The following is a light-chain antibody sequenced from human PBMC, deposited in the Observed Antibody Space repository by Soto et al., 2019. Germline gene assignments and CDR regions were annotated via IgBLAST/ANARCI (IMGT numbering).Light chain of an antibody. J-gene: IGKJ1*01. CDR3: QQSCSSPRT. Sequence: DTEMTQSPSPLPASIGKRVTITCRASQSISGYLTWYQQLPGKAPKLLIFAASGLQSGIPARFSGSGSGTDFTLAISSLQPEDFAAYYCQQSCSSPRTFGQGTQV. CDR1: QSISGY. CDR2: AAS. V-gene: IGKV1-39*01.